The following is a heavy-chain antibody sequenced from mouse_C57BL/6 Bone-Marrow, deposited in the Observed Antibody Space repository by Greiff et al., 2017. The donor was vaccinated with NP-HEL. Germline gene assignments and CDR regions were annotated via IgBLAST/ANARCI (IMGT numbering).Heavy chain of an antibody. CDR3: VRRGYYGSRDAY. Sequence: EVKLMESGGGLVQPKGSLKLSCAASGFSFNTYAMNWVRQAPGKGLEWVARIRSKSNNYATYYADSVKDRFTISRDDSESMLYLQMNNLKTEDTAMYYCVRRGYYGSRDAYWGQGTLVTVSA. CDR2: IRSKSNNYAT. J-gene: IGHJ3*01. V-gene: IGHV10-1*01. D-gene: IGHD1-1*01. CDR1: GFSFNTYA.